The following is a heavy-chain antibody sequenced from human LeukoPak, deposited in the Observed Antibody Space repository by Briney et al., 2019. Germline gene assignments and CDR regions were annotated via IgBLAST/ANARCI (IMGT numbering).Heavy chain of an antibody. J-gene: IGHJ4*02. CDR1: GFTFSSYA. Sequence: PGGSLRLSCAASGFTFSSYAMHWVRQAPGKGLEWVAVISYDGSNKYYADSVKGRFTISRDNSKNTLYLQMNSLRAEDTAVYYCARVGKATVDLFYLDYWGQGTLVTVSS. D-gene: IGHD4-23*01. CDR2: ISYDGSNK. V-gene: IGHV3-30-3*01. CDR3: ARVGKATVDLFYLDY.